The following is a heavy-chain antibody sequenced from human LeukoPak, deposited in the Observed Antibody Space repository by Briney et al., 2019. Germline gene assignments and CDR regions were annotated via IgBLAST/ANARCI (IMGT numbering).Heavy chain of an antibody. CDR1: GFTFSSYG. Sequence: PGGSLRLSCAASGFTFSSYGMHWVHQAPGKGLEWVAFIRYDGSNKYYADSVKGRFTISRDNSKNTLYLQMNSLRAEDTAVYYCAKDRNDAFDIWGQGTMVTVSS. D-gene: IGHD1-14*01. CDR3: AKDRNDAFDI. V-gene: IGHV3-30*02. CDR2: IRYDGSNK. J-gene: IGHJ3*02.